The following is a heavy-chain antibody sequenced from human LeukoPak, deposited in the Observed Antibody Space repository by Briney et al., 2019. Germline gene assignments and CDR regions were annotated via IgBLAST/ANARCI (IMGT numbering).Heavy chain of an antibody. J-gene: IGHJ6*03. CDR1: GFTFSNAW. Sequence: GGSLRLSCAASGFTFSNAWMSWVRQAPGKGLEWVGRIKSKTDGGTTDYAAPVKARFTISRDDSKNTLYLQMNSLKTEDTAVYYCTTLFTAMAYYYYYLDVWGKGTTVTVPS. CDR2: IKSKTDGGTT. CDR3: TTLFTAMAYYYYYLDV. D-gene: IGHD5-18*01. V-gene: IGHV3-15*01.